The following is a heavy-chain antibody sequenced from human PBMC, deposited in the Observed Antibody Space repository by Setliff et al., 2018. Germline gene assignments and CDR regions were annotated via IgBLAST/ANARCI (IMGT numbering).Heavy chain of an antibody. CDR3: ARGGTYRYFDY. J-gene: IGHJ4*03. CDR2: VYYSGAA. V-gene: IGHV4-59*01. CDR1: GDSISAAS. Sequence: SETLSLTCSVSGDSISAASIMAWIRQPPGKGLEFIGYVYYSGAAKYDPSLKSRVTMSVDTSKTQFSLKLNSMTTADTAVYYCARGGTYRYFDYWG.